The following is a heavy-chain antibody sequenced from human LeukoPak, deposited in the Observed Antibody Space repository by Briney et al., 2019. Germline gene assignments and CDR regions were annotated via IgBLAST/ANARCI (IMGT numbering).Heavy chain of an antibody. Sequence: PSESLRLTCAASGFTISSSYMSWVRQPPGKGLEWVSIIYSGGSTYYADSVKGRFTISRDNSKNTLYLQMNSLRAADTAVYYCARDSTVRWSYWGQGTLVTVS. J-gene: IGHJ4*02. V-gene: IGHV3-53*01. D-gene: IGHD3-3*01. CDR2: IYSGGST. CDR1: GFTISSSY. CDR3: ARDSTVRWSY.